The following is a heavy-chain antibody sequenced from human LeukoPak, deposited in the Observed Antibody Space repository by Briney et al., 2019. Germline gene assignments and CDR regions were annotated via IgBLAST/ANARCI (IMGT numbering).Heavy chain of an antibody. D-gene: IGHD5-18*01. Sequence: SETLSLTCIVSGGSIRSYYWSWIRQPPGKGLEWIGYIYHSGSTNYNPSLKSRVTISVDTSKNQFSLKLSSVTAADTAVYYCAREAGYSYGFLTAYPDYWGQGTLVTVSS. CDR3: AREAGYSYGFLTAYPDY. V-gene: IGHV4-59*12. CDR2: IYHSGST. CDR1: GGSIRSYY. J-gene: IGHJ4*02.